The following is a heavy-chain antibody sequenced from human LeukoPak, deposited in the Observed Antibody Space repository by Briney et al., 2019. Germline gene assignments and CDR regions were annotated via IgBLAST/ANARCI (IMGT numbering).Heavy chain of an antibody. D-gene: IGHD3-9*01. Sequence: SETLSLTCTVSGDSITSYYWTWIRQSPEKGLEWIWYIYYTGSVVYNPSLKSRVTISVDTSRSYIPLKLSSVTAWDTAVYYSTGGIKFDDYYYSMAVGGKGTTVAIPS. CDR2: IYYTGSV. CDR3: TGGIKFDDYYYSMAV. CDR1: GDSITSYY. V-gene: IGHV4-59*12. J-gene: IGHJ6*03.